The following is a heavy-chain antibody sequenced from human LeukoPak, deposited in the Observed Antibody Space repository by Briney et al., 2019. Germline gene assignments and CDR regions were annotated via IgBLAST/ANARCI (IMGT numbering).Heavy chain of an antibody. V-gene: IGHV1-18*01. CDR2: ISAYNGNT. D-gene: IGHD4-17*01. Sequence: GASVKVSCKASGYTFTSYGISWVRQAPGQGLEWMGWISAYNGNTNYAQKLQGRVTMTTDTSTSTAYMELRSLRSDDTAVHYCARSRDYGDYVIAFDIWGQGTMVTVSS. CDR3: ARSRDYGDYVIAFDI. CDR1: GYTFTSYG. J-gene: IGHJ3*02.